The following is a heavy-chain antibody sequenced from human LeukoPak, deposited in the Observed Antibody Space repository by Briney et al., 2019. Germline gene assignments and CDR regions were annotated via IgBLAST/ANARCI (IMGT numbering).Heavy chain of an antibody. V-gene: IGHV3-48*01. J-gene: IGHJ5*02. CDR1: GFTFSSYS. Sequence: GGSLRLSCAASGFTFSSYSMNWVRQAPGKGLEGISYISTSSSTIYYADSVKGRFTISRDNAKNSLYLQMSGPRAEDTAVYYCAKHLSIVSTIFDPWGQGTLVTVSS. CDR2: ISTSSSTI. CDR3: AKHLSIVSTIFDP. D-gene: IGHD5/OR15-5a*01.